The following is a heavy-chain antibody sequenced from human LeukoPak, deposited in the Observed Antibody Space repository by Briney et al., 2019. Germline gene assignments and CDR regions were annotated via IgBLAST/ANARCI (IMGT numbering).Heavy chain of an antibody. CDR1: GFTFSNYA. D-gene: IGHD3-22*01. J-gene: IGHJ1*01. CDR3: VRDYYYDSRGSNPRFQH. V-gene: IGHV3-30*04. Sequence: GGSLRLSCAASGFTFSNYAMHWVRQTPGKGLEWVAVTSNDETYKSYAESMKGRLTVSRDNSNKTLHLQMSNLRVDDTGVYYCVRDYYYDSRGSNPRFQHWGQGTLVTVSS. CDR2: TSNDETYK.